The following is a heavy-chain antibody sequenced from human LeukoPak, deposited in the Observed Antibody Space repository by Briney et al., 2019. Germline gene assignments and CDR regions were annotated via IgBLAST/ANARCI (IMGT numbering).Heavy chain of an antibody. D-gene: IGHD1-14*01. CDR3: ARDRGVAQPSSNWYFDL. V-gene: IGHV3-33*01. J-gene: IGHJ2*01. Sequence: GGSLRLSCAASGFTFSSYGMHWVRQAPGKGLEWVAVIWYDGSNKYCADSVKGRFTISRDNSKNTLYLQMNSLRAEDTAVYYCARDRGVAQPSSNWYFDLWGRGTLVTVSS. CDR2: IWYDGSNK. CDR1: GFTFSSYG.